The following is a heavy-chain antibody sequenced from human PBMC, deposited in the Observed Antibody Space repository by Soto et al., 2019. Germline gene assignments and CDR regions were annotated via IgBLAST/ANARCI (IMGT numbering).Heavy chain of an antibody. Sequence: EVQLVESGGGLVQPGGSLRLSCAASGFSFSDYYINWVRQAPGKGLEWVGRTRNKASSYTTDYAAFVKGRFTISRDDSKNLIYLQMNSLKPEDTAVYYCAREGSSSGPDYESWGQGTLVTVSS. J-gene: IGHJ4*02. CDR1: GFSFSDYY. CDR2: TRNKASSYTT. D-gene: IGHD3-22*01. CDR3: AREGSSSGPDYES. V-gene: IGHV3-72*01.